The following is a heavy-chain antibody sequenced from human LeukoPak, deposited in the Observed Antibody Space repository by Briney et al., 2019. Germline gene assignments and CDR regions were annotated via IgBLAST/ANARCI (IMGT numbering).Heavy chain of an antibody. CDR1: GGSFSGYY. CDR2: INHSGST. Sequence: SETLSLTCAVYGGSFSGYYWSWLRQPPGKGLEWVGEINHSGSTNYNPSLKSRVTISVDTSKNQFSLKLSSVTAADTAVYYCARGPQDSIWGRGWHDAFDIWGQGTMVTVSS. V-gene: IGHV4-34*01. D-gene: IGHD3-9*01. J-gene: IGHJ3*02. CDR3: ARGPQDSIWGRGWHDAFDI.